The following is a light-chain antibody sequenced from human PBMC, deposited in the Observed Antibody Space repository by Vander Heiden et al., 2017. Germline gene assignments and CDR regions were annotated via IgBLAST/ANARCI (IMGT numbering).Light chain of an antibody. J-gene: IGKJ3*01. CDR3: QRYNSAPFT. V-gene: IGKV1-27*01. CDR1: QGISNY. CDR2: GAS. Sequence: DIQLTQSPSSLSASVVDRVTITCRASQGISNYLAWYQQKPGKVPKLLIYGASNLQAGVPTRCSGSGSGTDFTLTSSSLQPEDVASYYCQRYNSAPFTFGPGTKVEIK.